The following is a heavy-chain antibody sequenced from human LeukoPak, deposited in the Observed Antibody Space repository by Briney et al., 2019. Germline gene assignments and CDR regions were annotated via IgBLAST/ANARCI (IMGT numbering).Heavy chain of an antibody. Sequence: SDTLSLTCTVSGGSISNFYWSWLRHPPGEGLEWIGYMYNGGSTNYHPSLKSRVTISVDASKNQFSLKLSSVTAADTAVYYCARGYYGGASSWGQGTLVTVSS. J-gene: IGHJ4*02. D-gene: IGHD4-23*01. CDR2: MYNGGST. CDR1: GGSISNFY. CDR3: ARGYYGGASS. V-gene: IGHV4-59*07.